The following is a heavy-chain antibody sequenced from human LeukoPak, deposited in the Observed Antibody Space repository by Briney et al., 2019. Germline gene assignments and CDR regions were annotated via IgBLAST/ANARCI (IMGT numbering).Heavy chain of an antibody. CDR2: IYHSGST. Sequence: SETLSLTCTVSGYSFSRGYFWGWIRPPPGKGLEWIGSIYHSGSTSYNPSRKSRLTISVDTSKNQFSLKLSSVTAADTAVYYCACLTTADAFDIWGQGTMVTVSS. D-gene: IGHD3-22*01. J-gene: IGHJ3*02. CDR3: ACLTTADAFDI. CDR1: GYSFSRGYF. V-gene: IGHV4-38-2*02.